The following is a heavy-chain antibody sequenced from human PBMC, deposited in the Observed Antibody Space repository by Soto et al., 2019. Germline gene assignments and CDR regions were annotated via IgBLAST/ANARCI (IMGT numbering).Heavy chain of an antibody. J-gene: IGHJ6*02. CDR2: INHSGST. CDR3: AGTTVTTGYYYGMDV. V-gene: IGHV4-34*01. Sequence: QVQLQQWGAGLLKPSETLSLTCAVYGGSFSGYYWSWIRQPPGTGLEWIGEINHSGSTNYNPSLKSRVTISVDTSKNQFSLKLSSVTAADTAVYYCAGTTVTTGYYYGMDVWGQGTTVTVSS. CDR1: GGSFSGYY. D-gene: IGHD4-17*01.